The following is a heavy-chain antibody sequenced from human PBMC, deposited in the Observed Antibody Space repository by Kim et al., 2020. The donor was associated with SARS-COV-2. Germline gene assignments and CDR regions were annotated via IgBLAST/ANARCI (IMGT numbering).Heavy chain of an antibody. Sequence: GRVTISRDNDKNSLYLQMNSLRAEDTAVYYCAREEAGGRGVDWLLFPSCDYWGQGTLVTVSS. V-gene: IGHV3-11*04. CDR3: AREEAGGRGVDWLLFPSCDY. D-gene: IGHD3-9*01. J-gene: IGHJ4*02.